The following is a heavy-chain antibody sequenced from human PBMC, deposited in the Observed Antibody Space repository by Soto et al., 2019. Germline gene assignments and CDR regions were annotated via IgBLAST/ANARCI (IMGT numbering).Heavy chain of an antibody. V-gene: IGHV4-59*08. CDR3: ARLSDTADYDILTGYSYYFDY. Sequence: SETLSLTCTVSGGSISSYYWSWIRQPPGKGLEWIGYIYYSGSTNYNPSLKSRVTISVDTSKNQFSLKLSSVTAADTAVYYCARLSDTADYDILTGYSYYFDYWGQGTLVTVS. J-gene: IGHJ4*02. D-gene: IGHD3-9*01. CDR2: IYYSGST. CDR1: GGSISSYY.